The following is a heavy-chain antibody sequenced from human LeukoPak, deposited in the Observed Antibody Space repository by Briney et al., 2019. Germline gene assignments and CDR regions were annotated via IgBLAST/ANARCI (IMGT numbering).Heavy chain of an antibody. CDR3: ATSMGHCSSTSCHAFDI. J-gene: IGHJ3*02. V-gene: IGHV3-23*01. D-gene: IGHD2-2*01. CDR2: ISGSGGST. CDR1: GFTFSSYA. Sequence: PGGSLRLSCAASGFTFSSYAMSWARQAPGKGLEWVSAISGSGGSTYYADSVKGRFTISRDNSKTTLYLQMNSLRAEDTAVYYCATSMGHCSSTSCHAFDIWGQGTMVTVSS.